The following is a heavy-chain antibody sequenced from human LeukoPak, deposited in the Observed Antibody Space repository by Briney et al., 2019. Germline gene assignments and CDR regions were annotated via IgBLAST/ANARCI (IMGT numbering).Heavy chain of an antibody. J-gene: IGHJ4*02. CDR1: GFTFSNYN. D-gene: IGHD3-22*01. CDR3: ARDPPPHYYDSSGYDY. V-gene: IGHV3-48*04. CDR2: ISSSSSTI. Sequence: GGSLRLSCAASGFTFSNYNMNWVRQAPGKGLEWVSYISSSSSTIYYADSVKGRFTISRDNAKNSLYLQMNSLRAEDTAVYYCARDPPPHYYDSSGYDYWGQGTLVTVSS.